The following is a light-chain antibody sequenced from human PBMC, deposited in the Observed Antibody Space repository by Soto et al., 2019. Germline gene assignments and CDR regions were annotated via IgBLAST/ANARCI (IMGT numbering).Light chain of an antibody. CDR2: DAS. J-gene: IGKJ5*01. V-gene: IGKV1-33*01. Sequence: DIQMTQSLSSLSASVGDRVTITCQASQDISNYLNWYQQKPGKAPKLLIYDASNLETGVPSRFSGSGSGTDFTFTISSLQPEDIATYYCQQYDNLITFGQGTRLEIK. CDR3: QQYDNLIT. CDR1: QDISNY.